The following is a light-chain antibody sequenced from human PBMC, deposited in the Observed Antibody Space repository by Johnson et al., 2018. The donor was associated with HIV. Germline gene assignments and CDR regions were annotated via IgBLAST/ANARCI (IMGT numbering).Light chain of an antibody. CDR1: SSNIGNNY. V-gene: IGLV1-51*01. CDR3: GTWDSSLMAGV. J-gene: IGLJ1*01. CDR2: DNN. Sequence: QSVLTQPPSVSAAPGQKVTISCSGSSSNIGNNYVSWYQQLPGTAPKLLIYDNNKRPSGIPDRFSGSKSGTSATLGITGLQTGDAADYYCGTWDSSLMAGVLGTGTKVAVL.